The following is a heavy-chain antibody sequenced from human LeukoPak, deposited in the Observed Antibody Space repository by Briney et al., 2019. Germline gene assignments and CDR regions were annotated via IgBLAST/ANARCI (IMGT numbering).Heavy chain of an antibody. CDR2: ISAYNGNT. D-gene: IGHD2-2*01. J-gene: IGHJ4*02. CDR3: ARDHVVVPAAIYYY. Sequence: ASVKFSCKACCFTFTSYGISWVRRAPGQGLEWMGWISAYNGNTNYAQKLQGRVTMTTDTSTSTAYMELRSLRSDDTAVYYCARDHVVVPAAIYYYWGQGTLVTVSS. V-gene: IGHV1-18*01. CDR1: CFTFTSYG.